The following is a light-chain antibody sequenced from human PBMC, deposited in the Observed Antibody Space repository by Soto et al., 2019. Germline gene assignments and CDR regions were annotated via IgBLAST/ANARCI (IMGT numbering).Light chain of an antibody. V-gene: IGLV1-44*01. Sequence: QSALTQPPSASGTPGQRVTISCSGSNSNIGSNTVSWYLQLPGTAPKSLIYSDNQRPSGVPDRISGSRSGTSASLAISGLQSDDEAEYYCAAWDDSLRGRVFGGGTKLTVL. CDR1: NSNIGSNT. CDR2: SDN. J-gene: IGLJ2*01. CDR3: AAWDDSLRGRV.